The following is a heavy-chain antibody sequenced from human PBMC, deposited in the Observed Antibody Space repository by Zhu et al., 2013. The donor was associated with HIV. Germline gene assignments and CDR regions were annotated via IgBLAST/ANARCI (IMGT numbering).Heavy chain of an antibody. D-gene: IGHD3-10*01. CDR3: AREPLLWFGELHIEVGWFDP. J-gene: IGHJ5*02. Sequence: QVQLVQSGAEVKKPGASVKVSCKASGYTFTSYGISWVRQAPGQGLEWMGWISAYNGNTNYAQKLQGRVTMTTDTSTSTAYMELRSLRSDDTAVYYCAREPLLWFGELHIEVGWFDPWGQGTLVTVSS. CDR2: ISAYNGNT. CDR1: GYTFTSYG. V-gene: IGHV1-18*01.